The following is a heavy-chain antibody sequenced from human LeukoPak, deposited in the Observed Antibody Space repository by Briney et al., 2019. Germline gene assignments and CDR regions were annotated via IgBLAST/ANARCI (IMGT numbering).Heavy chain of an antibody. CDR3: ARDLSYDSSGYYD. V-gene: IGHV3-23*01. D-gene: IGHD3-22*01. J-gene: IGHJ4*02. CDR2: ISGGGGST. Sequence: GGSLRLSCAASGFTFSRYGMSWVGQAPGKGLEWVSAISGGGGSTYYADSVKGRFTISRDNSKNTLFLQMNSLRAEDTALYYCARDLSYDSSGYYDWGQGTLVTVSS. CDR1: GFTFSRYG.